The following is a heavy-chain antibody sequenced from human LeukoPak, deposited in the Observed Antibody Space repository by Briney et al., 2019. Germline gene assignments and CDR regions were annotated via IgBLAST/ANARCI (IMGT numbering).Heavy chain of an antibody. CDR2: INHSGST. V-gene: IGHV4-34*01. D-gene: IGHD4-11*01. Sequence: SETPSLTCAVYGGSFSGYYWSWIRQPPGKGLEWIGEINHSGSTNYNPSLKSRVTISVDTSKNQFSLKLSSVTAADTAVYYCARAAVTTWSLLPYYFDYWGQGTLVTVSS. J-gene: IGHJ4*02. CDR1: GGSFSGYY. CDR3: ARAAVTTWSLLPYYFDY.